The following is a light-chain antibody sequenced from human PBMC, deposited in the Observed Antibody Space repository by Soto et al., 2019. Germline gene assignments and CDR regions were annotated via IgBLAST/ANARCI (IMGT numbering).Light chain of an antibody. CDR1: QSVGSD. J-gene: IGKJ5*01. CDR3: QQRNDWRRGT. Sequence: EILMTQSPATLSVSPGEIATLACRARQSVGSDLAWYQQKPGQAPRLVIYDIFTRATGVPTRISGSGSGTDFTLTISSLEPEDFAVYYCQQRNDWRRGTFGQGTRLEI. CDR2: DIF. V-gene: IGKV3-11*01.